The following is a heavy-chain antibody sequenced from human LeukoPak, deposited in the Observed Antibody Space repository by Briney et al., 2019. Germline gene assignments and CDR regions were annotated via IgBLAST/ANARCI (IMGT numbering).Heavy chain of an antibody. CDR2: IIPVLGVA. V-gene: IGHV1-69*04. J-gene: IGHJ4*02. CDR3: ATGIGTLWSGYYHDY. CDR1: GGTFSTYA. Sequence: SVKVSFKASGGTFSTYAMSWVRQAPGQGREWMGRIIPVLGVANYAQKFQGRVTISADKSTSTAYMEVSSLRSEDTAVYYCATGIGTLWSGYYHDYWGQGTLVTVSS. D-gene: IGHD3-3*01.